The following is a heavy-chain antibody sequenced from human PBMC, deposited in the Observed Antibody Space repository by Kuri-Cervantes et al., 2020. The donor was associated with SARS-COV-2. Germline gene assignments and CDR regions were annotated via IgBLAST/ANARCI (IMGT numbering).Heavy chain of an antibody. CDR3: PRRVEVNYYYAMDV. J-gene: IGHJ6*02. V-gene: IGHV4-39*07. CDR1: GGSISSSTYF. Sequence: SETLSLTCTVSGGSISSSTYFWGSIRQPPGKGLEWIGEIYHSGRTNDNPSLQSRVTISVDKSKNQFSLKLSSVTAADTAVYYCPRRVEVNYYYAMDVWGQGTTVTVSS. CDR2: IYHSGRT.